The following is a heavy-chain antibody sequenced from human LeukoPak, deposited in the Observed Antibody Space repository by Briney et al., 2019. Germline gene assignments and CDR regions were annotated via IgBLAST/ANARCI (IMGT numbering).Heavy chain of an antibody. CDR1: GGSISSGGNY. J-gene: IGHJ4*02. CDR3: ARRVGKYPTYYFDY. V-gene: IGHV4-31*03. Sequence: PSQTLSLTCTVSGGSISSGGNYWSWIRQHPGKGLEWIGYIYYTGSTNNNPSLKSRITLSVDTSKNQFSLRLSSVTVADTAVYYCARRVGKYPTYYFDYWGQGTLVTVSS. D-gene: IGHD1-1*01. CDR2: IYYTGST.